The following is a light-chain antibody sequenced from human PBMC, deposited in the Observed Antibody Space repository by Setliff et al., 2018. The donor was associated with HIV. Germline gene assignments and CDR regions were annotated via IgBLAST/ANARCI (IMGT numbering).Light chain of an antibody. CDR3: LLSYSGARV. V-gene: IGLV7-46*01. CDR2: ETT. CDR1: TGAVTSGHY. J-gene: IGLJ3*02. Sequence: QAVVHPLPPARLGPGGTVTLTCGASTGAVTSGHYSYWFQQKPGQAPRTLIYETTNKHSWTPARFSGSLLGGKAALTLSGAQPEDEADYYCLLSYSGARVFGGGTQLTVL.